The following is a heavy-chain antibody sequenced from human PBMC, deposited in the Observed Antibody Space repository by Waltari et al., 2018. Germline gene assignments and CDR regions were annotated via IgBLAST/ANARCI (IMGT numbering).Heavy chain of an antibody. CDR3: ARDDSYGQFMRFDF. Sequence: EVQLVESGGGLIQPGGSLRLSCEASGLTVSRNYMSWVRQAPGKGLEGLLAIYSGGNTFYADSVKGRFNISIDNSKNTLYLQMNSLRVDDTAVYYCARDDSYGQFMRFDFWGQGTVVTVSS. V-gene: IGHV3-53*01. CDR2: IYSGGNT. D-gene: IGHD5-18*01. J-gene: IGHJ4*02. CDR1: GLTVSRNY.